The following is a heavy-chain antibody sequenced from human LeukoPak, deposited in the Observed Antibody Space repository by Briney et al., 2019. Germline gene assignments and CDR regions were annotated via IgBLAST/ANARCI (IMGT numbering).Heavy chain of an antibody. CDR1: GGSISSAYY. D-gene: IGHD6-19*01. Sequence: SETLSLTCTASGGSISSAYYWGWIRQPPGKGLEWIGSTHPSETTYYIPSLKSRLSIFVDSSNTQFSLKLTSVTAADTATYYCARQIGSGRRAFDIWGQGTVVTVSS. CDR2: THPSETT. CDR3: ARQIGSGRRAFDI. V-gene: IGHV4-39*01. J-gene: IGHJ3*02.